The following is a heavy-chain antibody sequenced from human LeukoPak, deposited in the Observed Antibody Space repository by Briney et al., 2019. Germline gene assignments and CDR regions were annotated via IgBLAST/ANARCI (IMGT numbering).Heavy chain of an antibody. J-gene: IGHJ4*02. CDR1: GGSISSGSYY. D-gene: IGHD5-12*01. V-gene: IGHV4-61*02. CDR2: IYTSGST. Sequence: SETLSLTCTVSGGSISSGSYYWSWIRQPAGKGLEWIGRIYTSGSTNYNPSLKSRVTISVDTSKDQFSLKLSSVTAADTAVYYCARGVATIEIDYWGQGTLVTVSS. CDR3: ARGVATIEIDY.